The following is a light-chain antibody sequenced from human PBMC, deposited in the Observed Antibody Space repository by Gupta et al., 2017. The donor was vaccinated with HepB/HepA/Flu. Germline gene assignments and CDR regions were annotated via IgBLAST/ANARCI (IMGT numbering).Light chain of an antibody. CDR1: QSVSSY. Sequence: EIVLTQSPATLSLSPGERATLSCRASQSVSSYLAWYQQKPGQAPRLRIYDASNRATGIPARFSGSGSGTDFTLTISSLEPEDFAVYYCQQRRNWPLTFGGGTKVEIK. CDR2: DAS. V-gene: IGKV3-11*01. CDR3: QQRRNWPLT. J-gene: IGKJ4*01.